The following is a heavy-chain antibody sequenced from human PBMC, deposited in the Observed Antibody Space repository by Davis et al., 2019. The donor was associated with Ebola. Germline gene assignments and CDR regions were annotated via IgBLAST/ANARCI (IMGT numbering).Heavy chain of an antibody. CDR2: MNPNSGNT. D-gene: IGHD6-19*01. V-gene: IGHV1-8*01. CDR1: AYTFTSYD. CDR3: ARGRRIAVAGTDY. Sequence: ASVKVSCKAAAYTFTSYDINWLRQATGQGLEWMGWMNPNSGNTGYAQKFQGRITMTRNISISTAYMELSSLRSDDTAVYYCARGRRIAVAGTDYWGQGTLVTVSS. J-gene: IGHJ4*02.